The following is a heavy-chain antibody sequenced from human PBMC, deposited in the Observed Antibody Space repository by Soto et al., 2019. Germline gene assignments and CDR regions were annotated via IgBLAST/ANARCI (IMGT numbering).Heavy chain of an antibody. J-gene: IGHJ6*02. CDR1: GGSISSGDYY. CDR3: AIAWRQLYSYGMEA. CDR2: IYYSGST. V-gene: IGHV4-30-4*01. Sequence: PSEPLSLTCTVSGGSISSGDYYWSWIRRPPGKGLEWIGYIYYSGSTYYNPSLKSRVTISVDTSKNQFSLKLSSVTAADTAVYYCAIAWRQLYSYGMEAWCQPPTVTVTS.